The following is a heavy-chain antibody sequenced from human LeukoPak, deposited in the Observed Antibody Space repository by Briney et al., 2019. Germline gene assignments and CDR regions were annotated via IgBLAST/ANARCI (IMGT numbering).Heavy chain of an antibody. V-gene: IGHV4-34*01. Sequence: PSETLSLTCAVYGASFSGYYWSWIRQPPGKGLEWIGEINHSGSTNYNPSLKSRVTISVDTSKNQFSLKLSSVTAADTAVYYCAREEDSSGYYYAAQYFDYWGQGTLVTVSS. CDR2: INHSGST. D-gene: IGHD3-22*01. CDR1: GASFSGYY. CDR3: AREEDSSGYYYAAQYFDY. J-gene: IGHJ4*02.